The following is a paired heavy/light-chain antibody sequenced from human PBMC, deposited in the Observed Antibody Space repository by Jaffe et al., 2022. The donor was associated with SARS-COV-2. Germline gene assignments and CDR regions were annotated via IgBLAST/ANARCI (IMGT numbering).Light chain of an antibody. CDR2: AVS. CDR3: LQGAHWPYT. V-gene: IGKV2-30*01. Sequence: DVVLTQSPLSLPVTLGQPASISCRSSHSLVYLNWFQQRPGQSPRRLIYAVSNRDSGVPDRFSGSGSGTDFTLKISRVEAEDVGVYYCLQGAHWPYTFGQGTKLEIK. CDR1: HSLVY. J-gene: IGKJ2*01.
Heavy chain of an antibody. CDR1: GFTFSSYN. J-gene: IGHJ4*02. CDR3: VKDSPNGSVDY. Sequence: QVQLVESGGGVVQPGGSLGLSCVASGFTFSSYNMHWVRQAPGKGLECVAIILRDGSNKEYGASVRGRFTVSRDNSKSTLYLQLNSLRVEDTAMYYCVKDSPNGSVDYWGQGTLVTVSS. CDR2: ILRDGSNK. D-gene: IGHD1-26*01. V-gene: IGHV3-30*02.